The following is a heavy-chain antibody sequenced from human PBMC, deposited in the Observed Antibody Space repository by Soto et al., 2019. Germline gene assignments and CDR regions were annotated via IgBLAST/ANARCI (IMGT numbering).Heavy chain of an antibody. D-gene: IGHD6-19*01. CDR2: INAGNGNT. Sequence: ASVKVSCKASGYTFTTYAMHWVRQAPGQRLEWMGWINAGNGNTKYSQKFQGRVTITRDTSASTAYMELSSLRSEDTAVYYCARAVAVPADFDYWGQGTLVTVS. J-gene: IGHJ4*02. CDR1: GYTFTTYA. CDR3: ARAVAVPADFDY. V-gene: IGHV1-3*01.